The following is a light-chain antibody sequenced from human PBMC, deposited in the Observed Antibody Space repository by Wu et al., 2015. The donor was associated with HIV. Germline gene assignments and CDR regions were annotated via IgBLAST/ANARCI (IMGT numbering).Light chain of an antibody. CDR1: QGINSA. J-gene: IGKJ4*01. CDR2: EAS. V-gene: IGKV1-13*02. CDR3: QRFNSYPPT. Sequence: AIQLTQSPSSLSASVGDRVTITCRASQGINSALAWYQQKPGKAPKLLIYEASTLESGVPSRFSGSGSGTHFTLTISSLQPEDFTTYSYQRFNSYPPTFGGGTEGGDQT.